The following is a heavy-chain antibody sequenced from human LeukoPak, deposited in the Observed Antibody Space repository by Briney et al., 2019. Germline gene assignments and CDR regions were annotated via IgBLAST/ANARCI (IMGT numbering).Heavy chain of an antibody. V-gene: IGHV4-59*11. CDR1: GGSISSHY. CDR3: ARFVGDFWSGYYTVGFDP. CDR2: IYYSGST. Sequence: MTSETLSLTCTVSGGSISSHYWSWIRQPPGKGLEWIGYIYYSGSTNYNPSLKSRVTISVDTSKNQFSLKLSSVTAADTAVYYCARFVGDFWSGYYTVGFDPWGQGTLVTVSS. D-gene: IGHD3-3*01. J-gene: IGHJ5*02.